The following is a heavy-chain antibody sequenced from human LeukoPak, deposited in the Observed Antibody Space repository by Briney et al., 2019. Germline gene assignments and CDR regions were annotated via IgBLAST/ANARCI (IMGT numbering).Heavy chain of an antibody. D-gene: IGHD2-2*01. Sequence: GGSLRLSCAASGFTFNNYAMTWVRRAPGKGLEWVSAISSGGGSTYYADSVKGRFTISRDNSKNTLYLQMNSLRAEDTAIYYCAKYRHCTSTTCQRPFDIWGQGTMVTVSS. J-gene: IGHJ3*02. V-gene: IGHV3-23*01. CDR3: AKYRHCTSTTCQRPFDI. CDR1: GFTFNNYA. CDR2: ISSGGGST.